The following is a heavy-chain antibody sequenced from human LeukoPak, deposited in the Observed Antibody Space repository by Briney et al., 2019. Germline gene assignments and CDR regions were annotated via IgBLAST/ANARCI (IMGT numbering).Heavy chain of an antibody. CDR2: IISILGTT. V-gene: IGHV1-69*13. D-gene: IGHD3-22*01. Sequence: ASVKVSCKASGGTFSSYAISWVRQAPGQGLEWMGGIISILGTTKYARKFQGRVTITADESTSTAYMELSSLRSEDTAVYYCARSGDSSGYYYGERYWGQGTLVTVSS. CDR3: ARSGDSSGYYYGERY. CDR1: GGTFSSYA. J-gene: IGHJ4*02.